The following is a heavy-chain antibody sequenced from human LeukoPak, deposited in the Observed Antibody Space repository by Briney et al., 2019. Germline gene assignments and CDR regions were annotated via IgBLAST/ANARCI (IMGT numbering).Heavy chain of an antibody. CDR2: IYYSGST. CDR1: GGSISSYY. CDR3: ARVSCSSTSCYRAKFDP. V-gene: IGHV4-59*01. J-gene: IGHJ5*02. Sequence: PSETLSLTCTVSGGSISSYYWSWIRQPPGKGLEWIGYIYYSGSTNYNPSLKSRVTISVDTSKNQFSLKLSSVTAADMAVYYCARVSCSSTSCYRAKFDPWGQGTLVTVSS. D-gene: IGHD2-2*01.